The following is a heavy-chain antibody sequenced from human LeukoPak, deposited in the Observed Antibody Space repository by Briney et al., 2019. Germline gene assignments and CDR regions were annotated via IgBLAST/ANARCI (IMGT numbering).Heavy chain of an antibody. D-gene: IGHD2-2*01. J-gene: IGHJ4*02. CDR3: ARVGLGCSSTSCSNDY. CDR2: ISADNGNT. V-gene: IGHV1-18*01. Sequence: GASVKVSCKASGYTFTSYGISWVRQAPGQGLEWMGWISADNGNTNYAQKLKGRVTMTTDTSTSAAYMELRSLRSDDTAVYYCARVGLGCSSTSCSNDYWGQGTLVTVSS. CDR1: GYTFTSYG.